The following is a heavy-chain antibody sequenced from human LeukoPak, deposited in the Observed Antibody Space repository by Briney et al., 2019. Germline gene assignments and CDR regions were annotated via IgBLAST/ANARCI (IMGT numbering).Heavy chain of an antibody. CDR1: GGSISSSSYY. D-gene: IGHD6-13*01. V-gene: IGHV4-61*05. CDR2: IYNSGST. J-gene: IGHJ6*02. Sequence: KPSETLSLTCTVSGGSISSSSYYWSWIRQPPGKGLEWIGNIYNSGSTNYNPSLKSRVSISVDTSKKQFSLKLSSVTAADTAVYYCARHHSSSLYDMDVWGQGTTVTVSS. CDR3: ARHHSSSLYDMDV.